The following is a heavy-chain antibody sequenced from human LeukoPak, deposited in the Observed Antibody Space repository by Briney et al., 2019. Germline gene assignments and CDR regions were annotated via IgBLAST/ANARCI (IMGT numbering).Heavy chain of an antibody. CDR3: ASGYCSSTSCYDGY. CDR1: GYTFTSYA. CDR2: INTNTGNP. Sequence: ASVKVSCKASGYTFTSYAMNWVRQAPGQGLEWMGWINTNTGNPTYAQGFTGRFVFSLDTSVSTAYLQISSLKAEDTAVYYCASGYCSSTSCYDGYWGQGTLVTVSS. V-gene: IGHV7-4-1*02. J-gene: IGHJ4*02. D-gene: IGHD2-2*01.